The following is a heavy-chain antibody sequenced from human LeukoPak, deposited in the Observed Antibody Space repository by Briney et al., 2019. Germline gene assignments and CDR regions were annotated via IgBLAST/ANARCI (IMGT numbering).Heavy chain of an antibody. CDR3: ARAGYSYGGYYYYGMDV. V-gene: IGHV1-3*01. J-gene: IGHJ6*02. CDR1: GYTFTGYY. D-gene: IGHD5-18*01. CDR2: INAGNGNT. Sequence: GASVKVSCKASGYTFTGYYMHWVLQAPGQRLEWMGWINAGNGNTKYSQKFQGRVTITRDTSASTAYMELSSLRSEDTAVYYCARAGYSYGGYYYYGMDVWGQGTTVTVSS.